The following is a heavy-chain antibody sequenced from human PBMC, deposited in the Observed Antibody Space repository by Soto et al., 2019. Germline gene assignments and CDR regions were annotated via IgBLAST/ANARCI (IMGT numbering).Heavy chain of an antibody. CDR2: IYPGDSDT. CDR3: ARWGIVLVPAAMYRFHYYGMDV. V-gene: IGHV5-51*01. J-gene: IGHJ6*02. CDR1: GYSFTSYW. Sequence: PGESLKISCKGSGYSFTSYWIGWVRQMPGKGLEWMGIIYPGDSDTRYSPSFQGQVTISADKSISTAYLQWSSLKASDTAMYYCARWGIVLVPAAMYRFHYYGMDVWGQGTTVTVSS. D-gene: IGHD2-2*01.